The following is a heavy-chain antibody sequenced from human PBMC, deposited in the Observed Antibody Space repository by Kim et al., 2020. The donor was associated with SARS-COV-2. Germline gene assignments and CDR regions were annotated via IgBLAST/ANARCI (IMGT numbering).Heavy chain of an antibody. Sequence: SETLSLTCDVSGGSLSGYYWTWIRQPPGKGLEWIGEINDSGRTNYNPSLKSRVTMSIDTSKNQFSVKLSPVTAADTAVYYCARAEYYQFSSGLGYWGQGTLVTVSA. D-gene: IGHD3-3*01. CDR3: ARAEYYQFSSGLGY. J-gene: IGHJ4*02. V-gene: IGHV4-34*01. CDR1: GGSLSGYY. CDR2: INDSGRT.